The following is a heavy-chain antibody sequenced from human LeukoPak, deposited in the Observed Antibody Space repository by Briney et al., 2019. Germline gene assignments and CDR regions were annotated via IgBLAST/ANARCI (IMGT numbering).Heavy chain of an antibody. CDR2: ISSSSSTI. J-gene: IGHJ4*02. D-gene: IGHD6-19*01. V-gene: IGHV3-48*04. Sequence: GGTLRLSCAASGFTFSSYSMNWVRQAPGKGLEWVSYISSSSSTIYYADSVKGRFTISRDNAKNSLYLQMNSLRAEDTAVYYCARDQSKYSSGSNDYWGQGTLVTVSS. CDR3: ARDQSKYSSGSNDY. CDR1: GFTFSSYS.